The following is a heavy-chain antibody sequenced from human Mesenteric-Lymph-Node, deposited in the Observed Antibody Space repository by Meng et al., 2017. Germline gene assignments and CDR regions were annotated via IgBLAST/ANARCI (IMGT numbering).Heavy chain of an antibody. CDR2: VSGSGDGS. CDR1: GFTFSSYA. V-gene: IGHV3-23*01. J-gene: IGHJ6*02. CDR3: ARRGVATTTFADYYYGMDV. D-gene: IGHD5-12*01. Sequence: GGSLRLSCAASGFTFSSYAMIWVRQAPGKGLEWVTAVSGSGDGSYYADSVKGRFTVSRDNSKNTLYLQMNSLRAEDTAVYYCARRGVATTTFADYYYGMDVWGQGTTVTVSS.